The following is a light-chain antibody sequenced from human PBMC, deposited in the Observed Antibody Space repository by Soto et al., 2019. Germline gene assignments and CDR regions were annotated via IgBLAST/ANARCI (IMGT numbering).Light chain of an antibody. V-gene: IGLV2-14*01. CDR2: DVN. CDR3: TSYTSISTYV. Sequence: SALTQPASVSGSPGQSISISCTGTSSDVGAYNFVSWYQQHPDKAPKLVIFDVNNRPSGVSNRFLGSKSGNTASLTISGLRAEDEDDYYCTSYTSISTYVFGTGTKVTVL. J-gene: IGLJ1*01. CDR1: SSDVGAYNF.